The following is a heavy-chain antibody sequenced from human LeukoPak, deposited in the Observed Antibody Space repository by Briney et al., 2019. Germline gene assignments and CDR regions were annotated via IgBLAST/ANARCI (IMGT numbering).Heavy chain of an antibody. Sequence: GGSLRLSCTASGFSFGAYLISWVRQAPGQGLEWVGYIRGKAYGETPEYAASVKGRFTISRDDSNTIAYLQMNSLKTEDTAVYYCARVGGGYYYYYYMDVWGKGTTVTVSS. CDR1: GFSFGAYL. V-gene: IGHV3-49*04. CDR3: ARVGGGYYYYYYMDV. J-gene: IGHJ6*03. D-gene: IGHD2-15*01. CDR2: IRGKAYGETP.